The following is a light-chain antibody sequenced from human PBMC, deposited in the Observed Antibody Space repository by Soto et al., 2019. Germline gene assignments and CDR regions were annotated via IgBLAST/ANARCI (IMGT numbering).Light chain of an antibody. CDR2: AAS. V-gene: IGKV1-6*02. CDR1: QGIRND. CDR3: LQDYSYPLT. Sequence: AIQMTQSPSSLSASVGDRVTITCRASQGIRNDLGWYQQKPGNAPKLLIYAASTLQSGVPSRFRGSGSGTDFTLTIGGLQPEDFAIYYCLQDYSYPLTFGGGTKVEIK. J-gene: IGKJ4*01.